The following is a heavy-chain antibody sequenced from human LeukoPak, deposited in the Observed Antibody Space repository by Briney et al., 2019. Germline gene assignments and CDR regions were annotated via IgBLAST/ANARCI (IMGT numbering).Heavy chain of an antibody. CDR3: ARRGDGYNLHY. CDR2: INPSRDAT. V-gene: IGHV1-46*01. J-gene: IGHJ4*02. CDR1: GYTFTHYY. D-gene: IGHD5-24*01. Sequence: ASVKLSCKPSGYTFTHYYMHWVRQAPGHGLEWVGMINPSRDATNYAQKVQGRVTMTTDTSTSTAYMDLRSLRSEDTAMYYCARRGDGYNLHYWGQGTLVTVSS.